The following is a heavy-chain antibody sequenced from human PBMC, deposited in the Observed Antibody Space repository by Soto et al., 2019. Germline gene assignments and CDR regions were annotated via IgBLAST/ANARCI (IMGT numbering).Heavy chain of an antibody. J-gene: IGHJ6*03. CDR2: ISSSGSTI. CDR3: ARVISLVQTIFSGEGKFKNYYYYYYMDV. D-gene: IGHD3-3*01. Sequence: GGSLRLSCAASGFTFSDYYMSWIRQAPGKGLEWVSYISSSGSTIYYADSVKGRFTISRDNAKNSLYLQMNSLRAEDTAVYYCARVISLVQTIFSGEGKFKNYYYYYYMDVWGKGTTVTVSS. CDR1: GFTFSDYY. V-gene: IGHV3-11*01.